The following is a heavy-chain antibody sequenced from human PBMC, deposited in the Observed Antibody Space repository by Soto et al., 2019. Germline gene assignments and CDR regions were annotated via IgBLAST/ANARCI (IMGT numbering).Heavy chain of an antibody. Sequence: SETLSLTCTVSGGSITDYSWVWIRQPAGKGLEWIGRIFSSGSANYNPSLKGRITMSLDTSKNQFSLKLNSATATDTAVYFCARDQGVVVTADNWFDPWGQGILVTVSS. CDR2: IFSSGSA. CDR3: ARDQGVVVTADNWFDP. D-gene: IGHD2-21*02. J-gene: IGHJ5*02. V-gene: IGHV4-4*07. CDR1: GGSITDYS.